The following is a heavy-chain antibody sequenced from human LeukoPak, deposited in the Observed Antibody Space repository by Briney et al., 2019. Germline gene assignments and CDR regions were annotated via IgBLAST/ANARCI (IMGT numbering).Heavy chain of an antibody. D-gene: IGHD6-19*01. Sequence: PGGSLRLSCAASGFTFSSYGMHWVRQAPGKGLEWVAVISYDGSNKYYADSVKGRFTISRDNAKNSLYLQMNSLRAEDTAVYYCARDQTIAVDFDYWGQGTLVTVSS. CDR1: GFTFSSYG. CDR3: ARDQTIAVDFDY. V-gene: IGHV3-30*03. J-gene: IGHJ4*02. CDR2: ISYDGSNK.